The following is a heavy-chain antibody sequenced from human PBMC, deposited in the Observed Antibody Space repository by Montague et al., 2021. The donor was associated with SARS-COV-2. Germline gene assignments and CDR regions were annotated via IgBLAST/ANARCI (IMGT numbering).Heavy chain of an antibody. D-gene: IGHD3-10*01. V-gene: IGHV3-23*01. CDR3: AKDALLLWFGELSRFNERYYFDY. CDR1: GFTFSSYA. J-gene: IGHJ4*02. Sequence: SLRLSCAASGFTFSSYAMSWVRQAPGKGLEWVSAISGSGGSTYYADSXKGRSTISRDNSKNTLYLQMNSLRAEDTAVYYCAKDALLLWFGELSRFNERYYFDYWGQGTLVTVSS. CDR2: ISGSGGST.